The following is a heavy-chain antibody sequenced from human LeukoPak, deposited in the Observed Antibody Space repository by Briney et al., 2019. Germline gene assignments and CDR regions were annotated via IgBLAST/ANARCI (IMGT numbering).Heavy chain of an antibody. J-gene: IGHJ4*02. CDR1: GFTFSNYA. V-gene: IGHV3-7*01. Sequence: PGRSLRLSCVASGFTFSNYAMHWVRQAPGKGLEWVANIRQDGSEIYYVDSVKGRFTISRDNAKNSLFLQMNSLRAEDTAVYYCARDKIVGATYFDYWGQGTLVTVSS. CDR2: IRQDGSEI. D-gene: IGHD1-26*01. CDR3: ARDKIVGATYFDY.